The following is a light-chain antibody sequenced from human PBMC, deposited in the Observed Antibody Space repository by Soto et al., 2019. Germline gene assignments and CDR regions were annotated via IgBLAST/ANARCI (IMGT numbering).Light chain of an antibody. V-gene: IGKV3-20*01. J-gene: IGKJ1*01. CDR2: GTS. CDR3: QQYGGLPRT. Sequence: IVLPQSPGTLSLAPGERATLSCRASQSVTKNSLAWFQQKPGQAPRLLIYGTSNRATGIPDRFSGSGSGTDFTLSISRLEPEDFAVYYCQQYGGLPRTFGQGTKVDIK. CDR1: QSVTKNS.